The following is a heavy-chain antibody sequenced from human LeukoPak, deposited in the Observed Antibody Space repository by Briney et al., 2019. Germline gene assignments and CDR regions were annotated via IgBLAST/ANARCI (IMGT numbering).Heavy chain of an antibody. Sequence: PGGSLRLSCAASGFTFSSYWMSWVRQAPGKGLEWVANIKQDGSEKYYVDSVKGRSTISRDNAKNSLYLQMNSLRAEDTAVYYCARDQGLSVADLFDYWGQGTLVTVSS. V-gene: IGHV3-7*03. CDR2: IKQDGSEK. D-gene: IGHD6-19*01. CDR1: GFTFSSYW. CDR3: ARDQGLSVADLFDY. J-gene: IGHJ4*02.